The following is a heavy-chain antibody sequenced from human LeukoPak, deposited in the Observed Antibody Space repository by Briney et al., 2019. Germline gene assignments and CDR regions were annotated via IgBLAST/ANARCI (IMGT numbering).Heavy chain of an antibody. Sequence: ASVKVSCKASGGTFSSYAISWVRQAPGQGLEWMGGIIPIFGTANYAQRFQGRVTITADESASTAYMELSSLRSEDTAVYYCARENYGSGSYSTDYWGQGTLVTVSS. J-gene: IGHJ4*02. CDR3: ARENYGSGSYSTDY. CDR1: GGTFSSYA. V-gene: IGHV1-69*13. CDR2: IIPIFGTA. D-gene: IGHD3-10*01.